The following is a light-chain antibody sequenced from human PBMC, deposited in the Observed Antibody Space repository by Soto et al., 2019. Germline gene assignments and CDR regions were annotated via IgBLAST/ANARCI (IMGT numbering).Light chain of an antibody. V-gene: IGKV3-20*01. CDR2: GAS. CDR1: QRVSSSY. CDR3: QRYGSSPPFT. Sequence: EIVLTQSPGTLSLSPGERATLSCRASQRVSSSYLAWYQQKPGQAPRLLIYGASTRATGIPVRFSGSGSGTDFTLTISRLELEDLAVYFCQRYGSSPPFTFGQGTKVDIK. J-gene: IGKJ2*01.